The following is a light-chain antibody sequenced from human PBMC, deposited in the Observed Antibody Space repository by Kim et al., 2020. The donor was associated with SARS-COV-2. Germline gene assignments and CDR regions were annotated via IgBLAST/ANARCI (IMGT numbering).Light chain of an antibody. V-gene: IGKV3-11*01. CDR3: QQRRNWPPALT. CDR2: DAS. Sequence: PGEKAHGHCIAMKGFNTSLAWYQKAPGQSPSLLIYDASYSVAGIPDRISGSRSGTDFTLTISGLESEDFAIYYRQQRRNWPPALTFGGGTKMDIK. J-gene: IGKJ4*01. CDR1: KGFNTS.